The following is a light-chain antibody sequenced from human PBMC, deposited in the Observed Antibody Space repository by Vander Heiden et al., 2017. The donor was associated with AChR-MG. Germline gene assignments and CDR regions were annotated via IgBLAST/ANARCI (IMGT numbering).Light chain of an antibody. CDR3: QQDDNLPIT. Sequence: DIQMTQSPSSLSASVGDRVTITCQASQDISNYLNWYQQKPGKAAKLLIYDASNLETGVPSRFSGSGSGTDFTFTISSLQPEDIATYYCQQDDNLPITFGQGTRLEIK. CDR1: QDISNY. V-gene: IGKV1-33*01. CDR2: DAS. J-gene: IGKJ5*01.